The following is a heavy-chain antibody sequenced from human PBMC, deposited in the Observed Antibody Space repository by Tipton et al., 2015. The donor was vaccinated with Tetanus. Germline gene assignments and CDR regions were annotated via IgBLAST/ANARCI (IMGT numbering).Heavy chain of an antibody. J-gene: IGHJ4*02. CDR1: GGSISSYY. D-gene: IGHD3-22*01. CDR2: IYYSGST. Sequence: LRLSCTVSGGSISSYYWSWIRQPPGKGLEWIGYIYYSGSTNYNPSLKSRVTISVDTSKNQFSLKLSSVTAADTAVYYCARSEDYYDSSGYYLGGDFDYWGQGTLVTVSS. V-gene: IGHV4-59*01. CDR3: ARSEDYYDSSGYYLGGDFDY.